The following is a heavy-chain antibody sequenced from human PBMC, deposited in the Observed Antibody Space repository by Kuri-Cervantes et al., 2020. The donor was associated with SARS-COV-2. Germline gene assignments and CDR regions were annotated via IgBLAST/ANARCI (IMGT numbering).Heavy chain of an antibody. Sequence: GGSLRLSCVASGFTFRTYAIHWVRQAPGKGLEWVAVISYDGGNRFYADSVEGRFTISRDNSKNTVYLQMNSLRPEDTALYYCARDALDYYDSSFDYWGQGTLVTVSS. CDR1: GFTFRTYA. CDR3: ARDALDYYDSSFDY. D-gene: IGHD3-22*01. CDR2: ISYDGGNR. V-gene: IGHV3-30-3*01. J-gene: IGHJ4*02.